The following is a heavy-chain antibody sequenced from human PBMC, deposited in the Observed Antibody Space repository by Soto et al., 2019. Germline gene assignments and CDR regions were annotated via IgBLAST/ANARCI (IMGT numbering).Heavy chain of an antibody. CDR1: GGSVSSGSYY. CDR3: AREHMSYFDWLPLNWFDP. J-gene: IGHJ5*02. CDR2: IYYSGST. D-gene: IGHD3-9*01. V-gene: IGHV4-61*01. Sequence: SETLSLTCTVSGGSVSSGSYYWSWIRQPPGKGLEWIGYIYYSGSTNYNPSLKSRVTISVDTSKNQFSLKLSSVTAADTAVYYCAREHMSYFDWLPLNWFDPWGQGTLVTVSS.